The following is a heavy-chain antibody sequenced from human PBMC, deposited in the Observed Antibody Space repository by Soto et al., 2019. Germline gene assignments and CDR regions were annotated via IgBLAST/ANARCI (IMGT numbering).Heavy chain of an antibody. Sequence: GESLKISCKGSGYSFTSYWIGWVRQMPGKGLEWMGIIYPGDSDTRYSPSFQGQVTISADKSISTAYLPWSSLKASDTAMYYWARHPTRFGELLYGERAYNWFDPWGQGTLVTVSS. CDR1: GYSFTSYW. D-gene: IGHD3-10*01. V-gene: IGHV5-51*01. CDR3: ARHPTRFGELLYGERAYNWFDP. J-gene: IGHJ5*02. CDR2: IYPGDSDT.